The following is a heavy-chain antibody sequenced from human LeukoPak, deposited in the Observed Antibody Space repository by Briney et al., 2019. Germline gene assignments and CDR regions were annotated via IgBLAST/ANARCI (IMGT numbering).Heavy chain of an antibody. CDR3: ARGRGGYCSSTSCYGYYYYYGMDV. CDR2: IIPIFGTA. D-gene: IGHD2-2*01. J-gene: IGHJ6*02. CDR1: GGTFSSYA. V-gene: IGHV1-69*13. Sequence: GASVKVSCKASGGTFSSYAISWVRQAPGQGLEWMGGIIPIFGTANYAQKFQGRVTITADESTSTAYMELSSLRSEDTAVYYCARGRGGYCSSTSCYGYYYYYGMDVWGQGTTVTVSS.